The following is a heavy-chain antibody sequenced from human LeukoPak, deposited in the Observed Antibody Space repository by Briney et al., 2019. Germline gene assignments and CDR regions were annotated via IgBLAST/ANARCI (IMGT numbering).Heavy chain of an antibody. CDR2: ISSSSSYI. Sequence: PGGSLRLSCAASGFTFSSYSMNWVRQAPGKGLEWVASISSSSSYIYYADSVKGRFTISRDNAKNSLYLQMNSLRAEDTAVYYCARGPRYSSSWYDYWGQGTLVTVSS. CDR1: GFTFSSYS. J-gene: IGHJ4*02. D-gene: IGHD6-13*01. CDR3: ARGPRYSSSWYDY. V-gene: IGHV3-21*01.